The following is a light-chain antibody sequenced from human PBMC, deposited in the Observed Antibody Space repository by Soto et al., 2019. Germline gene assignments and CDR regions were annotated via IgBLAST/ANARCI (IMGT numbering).Light chain of an antibody. V-gene: IGKV3-11*01. CDR1: QPISNY. CDR3: QQRSNWPLT. CDR2: DAS. Sequence: EIVLTQSPATLSLSPGERATLSCRASQPISNYLAWYQQRPGQAPRLLIYDASNRATGIPARFSGSGSGTDFTLTINSLDPEDFAVYYCQQRSNWPLTFGGGTKVEIK. J-gene: IGKJ4*01.